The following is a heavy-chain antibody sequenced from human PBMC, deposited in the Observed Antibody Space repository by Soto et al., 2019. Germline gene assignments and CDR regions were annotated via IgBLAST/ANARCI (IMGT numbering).Heavy chain of an antibody. D-gene: IGHD6-6*01. CDR2: ISSSSSYI. CDR1: GFTFSSYS. Sequence: PGGSLRLSCAASGFTFSSYSMNWVRQAPGKWLEWVSSISSSSSYIYYADSVKGRFTISRDNAKNSLYLQMNSLRAEDTAVYYCARAAYSSSRPDYYGMDVWGQGXTVTVYS. CDR3: ARAAYSSSRPDYYGMDV. J-gene: IGHJ6*02. V-gene: IGHV3-21*01.